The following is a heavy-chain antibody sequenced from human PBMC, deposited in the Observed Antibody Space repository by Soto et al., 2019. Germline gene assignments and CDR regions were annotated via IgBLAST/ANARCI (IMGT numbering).Heavy chain of an antibody. J-gene: IGHJ4*02. Sequence: PGGSLRLSCAASGFTVSSKYMTWVRQAPGKGLEWVSLIRSGGTTYYADSVKGRFTISRDTSENTLHLQMDSLRVEDTAVYYCAKDLVGYSSSWYYFDYWGQGTLVTVSS. CDR3: AKDLVGYSSSWYYFDY. V-gene: IGHV3-66*01. CDR1: GFTVSSKY. CDR2: IRSGGTT. D-gene: IGHD6-13*01.